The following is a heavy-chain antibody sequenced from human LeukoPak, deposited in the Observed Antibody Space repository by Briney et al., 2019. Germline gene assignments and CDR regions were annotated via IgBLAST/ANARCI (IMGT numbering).Heavy chain of an antibody. J-gene: IGHJ5*02. CDR1: GGSISSGDYY. CDR2: IYYSGST. Sequence: SQTLSLTRIVSGGSISSGDYYWSWIRQPPGKGLEWIGYIYYSGSTYYNPSLKSRVTISVDTSKNQFSLKLSSVTAADTAVYYCARDLSGSARRFDPWGQGTLVTVSS. D-gene: IGHD3-10*01. V-gene: IGHV4-30-4*01. CDR3: ARDLSGSARRFDP.